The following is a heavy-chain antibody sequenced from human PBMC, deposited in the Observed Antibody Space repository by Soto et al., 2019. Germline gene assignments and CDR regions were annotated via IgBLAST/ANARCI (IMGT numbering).Heavy chain of an antibody. Sequence: GGSLRLSCAASGFTFSSYAMSWVRQAPGKGLEWVSAISGSGGGTYYADSVKGRFTFSRDNSKNTLYLQMNSLRAGDTAVYYCAKFGMATTKRSPPYYIDYWGQGALVTVSS. J-gene: IGHJ4*02. CDR3: AKFGMATTKRSPPYYIDY. CDR1: GFTFSSYA. V-gene: IGHV3-23*01. D-gene: IGHD1-1*01. CDR2: ISGSGGGT.